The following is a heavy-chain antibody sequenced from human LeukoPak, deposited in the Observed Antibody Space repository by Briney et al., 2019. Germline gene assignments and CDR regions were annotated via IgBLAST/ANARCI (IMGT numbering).Heavy chain of an antibody. J-gene: IGHJ4*02. CDR3: ARDVARPGGY. V-gene: IGHV3-21*01. CDR2: ISSSRSYI. Sequence: GGSLRLSCAASGFTFSSYSMNWVGQAPGEALEWVSSISSSRSYIYYADPVKGRFTISRDNAKTSLYLQMNRLRVEDTAMYYCARDVARPGGYWGQGTLVTVSS. D-gene: IGHD3-10*01. CDR1: GFTFSSYS.